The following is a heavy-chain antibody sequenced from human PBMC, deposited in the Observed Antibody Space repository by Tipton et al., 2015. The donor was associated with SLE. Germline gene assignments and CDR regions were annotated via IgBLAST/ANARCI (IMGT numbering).Heavy chain of an antibody. V-gene: IGHV1-46*01. J-gene: IGHJ4*02. CDR2: INPSGDNP. CDR3: ARAPVGSRDY. Sequence: QVQLVQSGAEVKKPGASVTLSCKASGYIFTNYYMHWVRQAPGQGLEWLGIINPSGDNPTYPQKFQGRVTMTTDTSTSTVFMDLRTLRSDDTAVYYCARAPVGSRDYWGQGTLVTVSS. D-gene: IGHD1-26*01. CDR1: GYIFTNYY.